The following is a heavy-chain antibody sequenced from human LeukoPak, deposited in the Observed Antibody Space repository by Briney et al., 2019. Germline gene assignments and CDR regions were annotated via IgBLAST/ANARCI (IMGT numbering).Heavy chain of an antibody. CDR2: IRYDGSNK. V-gene: IGHV3-30*02. D-gene: IGHD2-15*01. CDR3: AKRCGASLVVDY. J-gene: IGHJ4*02. Sequence: GGSLRLSCAASGFTFSSYGMHWVRQAPGKGLEWVAFIRYDGSNKYYADSVKGRFTISRDNSKNTLYLQMNSLRAEDTAVYYCAKRCGASLVVDYWGQGTLVTVSS. CDR1: GFTFSSYG.